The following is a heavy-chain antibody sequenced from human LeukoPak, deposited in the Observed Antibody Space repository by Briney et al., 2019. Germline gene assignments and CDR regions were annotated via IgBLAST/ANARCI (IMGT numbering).Heavy chain of an antibody. CDR1: GYTFTSYG. V-gene: IGHV1-18*01. D-gene: IGHD4-23*01. J-gene: IGHJ4*02. CDR3: ASLDYGGNFDY. CDR2: ISAYNGNT. Sequence: ASVKVSCKASGYTFTSYGISWVRQAPGQGFEWMGWISAYNGNTNYAQKLQGRVTMTTDTSTSTAYMELRSLRSDDTAVYYCASLDYGGNFDYWGQGTLVTVSS.